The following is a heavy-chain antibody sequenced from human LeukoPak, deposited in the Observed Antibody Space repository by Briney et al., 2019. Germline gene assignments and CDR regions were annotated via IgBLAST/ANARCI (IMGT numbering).Heavy chain of an antibody. V-gene: IGHV4-34*01. CDR1: SGSFSSSY. CDR2: INHSGST. CDR3: ARVRVTMIVVVDDAFDS. J-gene: IGHJ3*02. D-gene: IGHD3-22*01. Sequence: SHTLSLTCAVYSGSFSSSYWSWIRQPPGRGLEWIGEINHSGSTNYNPSLKSLVTISVDTSKNQFTLKLSSVTAADTAVYYWARVRVTMIVVVDDAFDSWGQGTMVAVCS.